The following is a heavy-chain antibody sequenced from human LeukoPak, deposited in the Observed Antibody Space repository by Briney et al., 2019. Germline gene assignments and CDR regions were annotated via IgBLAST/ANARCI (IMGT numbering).Heavy chain of an antibody. CDR2: IYYSGST. V-gene: IGHV4-39*07. Sequence: SETLSLTCTVSGGSISSSSYYWGWIRQPPGKGLEWIGSIYYSGSTYYNPSLKSRVTISVDTSKNQFSLKLSSVTAADTAVYYCARESPLKPAQFWSGYGGFDPWSQGTLVTVSS. CDR1: GGSISSSSYY. J-gene: IGHJ5*02. D-gene: IGHD3-3*01. CDR3: ARESPLKPAQFWSGYGGFDP.